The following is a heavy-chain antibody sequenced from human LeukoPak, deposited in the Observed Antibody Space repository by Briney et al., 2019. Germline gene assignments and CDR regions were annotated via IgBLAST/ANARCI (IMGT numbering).Heavy chain of an antibody. CDR3: VTFYETY. CDR2: INSDGSWT. CDR1: GTYW. D-gene: IGHD2/OR15-2a*01. V-gene: IGHV3-74*01. Sequence: PGGSLRLSCAASGTYWMHWVRQAAGKGLVWVSHINSDGSWTGYADSVKGRFTISKDNAKNTVSLQMNNLRAEDTAVYYCVTFYETYWGRGTLVTVSS. J-gene: IGHJ4*02.